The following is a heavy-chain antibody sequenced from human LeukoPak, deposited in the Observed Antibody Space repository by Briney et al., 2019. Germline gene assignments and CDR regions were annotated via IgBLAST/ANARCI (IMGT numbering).Heavy chain of an antibody. J-gene: IGHJ5*02. CDR3: ARDSFLTGDYSNYEDDWFDP. Sequence: PGGSLRLSCAASGFTFSSYAMHWVRQAPGKGLEWVAVISYDGRNKYYPDSVKGRFTISRDNSKNTLYLQMNSLRAEDTAVYYCARDSFLTGDYSNYEDDWFDPWGQGTLVTVSS. CDR2: ISYDGRNK. V-gene: IGHV3-30*04. D-gene: IGHD4-11*01. CDR1: GFTFSSYA.